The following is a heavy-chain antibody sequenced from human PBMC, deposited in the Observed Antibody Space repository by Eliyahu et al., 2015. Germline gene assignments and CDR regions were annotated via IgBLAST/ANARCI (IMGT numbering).Heavy chain of an antibody. CDR2: IKSKPDGGTT. V-gene: IGHV3-15*01. D-gene: IGHD4-17*01. CDR1: GFTFKHAW. J-gene: IGHJ4*02. Sequence: LVESGGGLVKPGGSLRLXXTASGFTFKHAWMAWVRQAPGKGLGWVGRIKSKPDGGTTDSAAPVKGRFTISRDDSKNMVYLQMDSLRTEDTGIYYCTTGHGDYLRKKARWDDSWGQGTLVTVSS. CDR3: TTGHGDYLRKKARWDDS.